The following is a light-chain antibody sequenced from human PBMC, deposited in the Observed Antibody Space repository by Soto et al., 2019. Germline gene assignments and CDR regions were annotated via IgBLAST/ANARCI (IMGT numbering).Light chain of an antibody. V-gene: IGKV3-15*01. CDR1: QSVSSN. CDR3: QQYNNSPWT. CDR2: RAS. Sequence: EIVLTQSPATLSLSPGGRATLSCRASQSVSSNLVWYQQKPGRAPRLLIQRASTRATGIPARFSGSGSGTEFTLTISSLQSEDFAVYFCQQYNNSPWTFGQGTKVEI. J-gene: IGKJ1*01.